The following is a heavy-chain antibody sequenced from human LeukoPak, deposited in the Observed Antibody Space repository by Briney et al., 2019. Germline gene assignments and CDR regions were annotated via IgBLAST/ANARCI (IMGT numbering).Heavy chain of an antibody. J-gene: IGHJ4*02. CDR2: INYSGSS. Sequence: SETLSLTCIVYGGSFSGHYWSWIRQPPGKGLEWIGEINYSGSSDYNPSIKSRVTISVDTSKNQFSLKLSSVTAADTAVYYCARSWYYYERWGQGTLVTVSS. CDR3: ARSWYYYER. V-gene: IGHV4-34*01. D-gene: IGHD3-22*01. CDR1: GGSFSGHY.